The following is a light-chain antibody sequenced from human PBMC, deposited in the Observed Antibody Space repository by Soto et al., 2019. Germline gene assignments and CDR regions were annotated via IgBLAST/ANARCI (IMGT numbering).Light chain of an antibody. CDR2: AIS. J-gene: IGKJ1*01. Sequence: ETVLTQSPGTLSLSPGQRATLSCRASHTSSSSYLAWYQQKPGQAPRLLIYAISDRATGVPDRFRGSGSGTDFTLTITRLEPEDFAVYFCQQYDSSPRTVGQGTKVDIK. V-gene: IGKV3-20*01. CDR1: HTSSSSY. CDR3: QQYDSSPRT.